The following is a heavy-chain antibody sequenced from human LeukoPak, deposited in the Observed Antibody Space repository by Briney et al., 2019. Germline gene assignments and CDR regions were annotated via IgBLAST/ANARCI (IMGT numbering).Heavy chain of an antibody. CDR3: ARFRSGGFYFFDS. D-gene: IGHD4-23*01. CDR2: VFATGSA. V-gene: IGHV4-61*01. Sequence: SETLSLTCTVSGASLTNPTYYQWTWIRQPPGKGLELIGKVFATGSAVVNSSLTSRVTISLDTSNSQFSLKLRSVTAEDSAVYYCARFRSGGFYFFDSWGQGALDPVSS. CDR1: GASLTNPTYY. J-gene: IGHJ4*02.